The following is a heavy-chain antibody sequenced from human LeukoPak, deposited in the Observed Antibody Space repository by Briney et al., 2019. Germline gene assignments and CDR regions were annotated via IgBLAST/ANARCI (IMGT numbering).Heavy chain of an antibody. V-gene: IGHV4-4*07. CDR2: IDTSGDT. Sequence: SETLSLTCSVSGAFSTNYFWSWIRQPAGKGLEWIGRIDTSGDTNYNPSLKSRVTMSVDTSKNQFSLNLSSMTAADTAVYYCARDRRAFEGYGMDVWGQGTTVTVSS. J-gene: IGHJ6*02. D-gene: IGHD2/OR15-2a*01. CDR3: ARDRRAFEGYGMDV. CDR1: GAFSTNYF.